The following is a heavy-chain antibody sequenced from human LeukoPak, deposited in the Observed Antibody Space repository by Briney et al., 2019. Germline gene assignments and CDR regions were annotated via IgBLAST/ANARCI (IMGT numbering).Heavy chain of an antibody. J-gene: IGHJ4*02. D-gene: IGHD6-19*01. CDR1: GFTFSSYG. Sequence: GGSLRLSCAASGFTFSSYGMHWVRQAPGKGLEWVAFIRYDGSNKYYADSVKGRFTISRDNSKNTLYLQMNSLRAEDTAVYYCAKDGRAVAGIFDYWGQGTLVTVSS. CDR3: AKDGRAVAGIFDY. V-gene: IGHV3-30*02. CDR2: IRYDGSNK.